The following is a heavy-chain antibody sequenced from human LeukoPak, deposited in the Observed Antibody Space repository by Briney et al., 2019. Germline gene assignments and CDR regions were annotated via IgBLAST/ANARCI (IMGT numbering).Heavy chain of an antibody. CDR2: IKQDGSEK. CDR1: GFTFSSYW. CDR3: ARVVRFGESPQDNWFDP. Sequence: GGSLRLSCAASGFTFSSYWMSWVRQAPGKGLEWVANIKQDGSEKYYVDSVKGRFTISRENAKNSLYLQMNSLRAEDTAVYYCARVVRFGESPQDNWFDPWGQGTLVTVSS. V-gene: IGHV3-7*01. J-gene: IGHJ5*02. D-gene: IGHD3-10*01.